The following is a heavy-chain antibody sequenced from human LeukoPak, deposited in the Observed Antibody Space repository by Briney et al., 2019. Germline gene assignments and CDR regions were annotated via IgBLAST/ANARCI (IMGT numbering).Heavy chain of an antibody. J-gene: IGHJ5*02. Sequence: TETLSLTCTVSGGSINNYYWSWIRQPPEKGLEWIGYIYYSGNTDYSPSLKSRVTISVDTSKNQFSLKLRSVTAADTAVYYCARHKHRSYGSGIDWFDPWGQGTLVTVS. V-gene: IGHV4-59*08. D-gene: IGHD3-10*01. CDR1: GGSINNYY. CDR2: IYYSGNT. CDR3: ARHKHRSYGSGIDWFDP.